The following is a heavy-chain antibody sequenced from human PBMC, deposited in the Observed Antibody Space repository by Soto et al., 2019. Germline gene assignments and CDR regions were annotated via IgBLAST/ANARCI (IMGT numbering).Heavy chain of an antibody. CDR3: ARDGPPYYDFWSGYYGYWFDP. CDR1: GFPFRSYS. Sequence: GGSLRLSCVASGFPFRSYSMNWVRQAPGKGLEWVSFISSSSSYIYYADSVKGRFTISRDNAKNSLYLQMNSLRDEDTAVYYCARDGPPYYDFWSGYYGYWFDPWGQGTLVTVSS. D-gene: IGHD3-3*01. CDR2: ISSSSSYI. V-gene: IGHV3-21*01. J-gene: IGHJ5*02.